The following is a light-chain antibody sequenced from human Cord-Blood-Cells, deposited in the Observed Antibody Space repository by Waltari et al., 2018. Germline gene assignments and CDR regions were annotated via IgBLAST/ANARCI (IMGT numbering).Light chain of an antibody. CDR1: QRVLYSSNNKNY. J-gene: IGKJ1*01. Sequence: DIVMTQSPDSLAVSLGEGATINCKSSQRVLYSSNNKNYLAWYQQKPGQPPKLLIYWAATRESGVPDRFSGSGSGTDFTLSRSSLQAEDVAVYYCQQYYSTPWTFGQGTKVEIK. CDR3: QQYYSTPWT. CDR2: WAA. V-gene: IGKV4-1*01.